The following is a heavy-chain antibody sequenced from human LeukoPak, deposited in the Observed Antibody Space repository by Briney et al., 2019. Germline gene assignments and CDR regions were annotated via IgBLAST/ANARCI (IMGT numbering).Heavy chain of an antibody. CDR3: AKVSWSPGTDV. J-gene: IGHJ6*02. CDR2: ISGSGGST. Sequence: GASLRLPCAASGFSFSSFDMSWVRQAPGEGLEWVSGISGSGGSTYYTDSVKGRFTISRDNSKNTLYLQMNSLRAEDTAVYYCAKVSWSPGTDVWGQGTTVTVSS. V-gene: IGHV3-23*01. D-gene: IGHD1-1*01. CDR1: GFSFSSFD.